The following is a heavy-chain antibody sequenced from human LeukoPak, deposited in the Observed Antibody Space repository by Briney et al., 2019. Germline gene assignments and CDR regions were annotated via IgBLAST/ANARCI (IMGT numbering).Heavy chain of an antibody. J-gene: IGHJ4*02. CDR1: GFTFSSYA. D-gene: IGHD3-22*01. CDR2: ISYDGSNK. V-gene: IGHV3-30-3*01. Sequence: PGGSLRLSCAASGFTFSSYAMHWVRQAPGKGLEWVAVISYDGSNKYYADSVKGRFTISRDNSKNTLYLQMNSLRAEDTAVYYCAKGRKVGDFYNDYYSPDYLDSWGPGTLVTVSS. CDR3: AKGRKVGDFYNDYYSPDYLDS.